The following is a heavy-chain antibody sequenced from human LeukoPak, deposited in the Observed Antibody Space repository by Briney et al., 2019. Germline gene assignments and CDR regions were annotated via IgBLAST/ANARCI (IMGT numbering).Heavy chain of an antibody. CDR2: IFTSGRT. V-gene: IGHV4-61*02. J-gene: IGHJ4*02. Sequence: PSETLSLTCTVSGGSISSGTFYWSWIRQPAGMGLEWIGRIFTSGRTDYNPSLKSRVTISVDTSKNQFSLKMSSVTAADTAVYYCARGRYGSGSYFIGRYIYFDYWGQGTLVTVSS. D-gene: IGHD3-10*01. CDR1: GGSISSGTFY. CDR3: ARGRYGSGSYFIGRYIYFDY.